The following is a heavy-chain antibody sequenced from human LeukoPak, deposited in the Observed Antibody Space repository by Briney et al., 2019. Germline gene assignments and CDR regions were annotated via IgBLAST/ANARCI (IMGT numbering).Heavy chain of an antibody. D-gene: IGHD5-24*01. J-gene: IGHJ4*02. CDR3: ARGGRDGYKLPNFDY. CDR1: GGSISSYY. V-gene: IGHV4-59*01. Sequence: SETLSLTCTVSGGSISSYYWSWIRQPPGKGLEWIGYIYYSGSTNYNPSLTSRVTISVDTSKNQFSLKLSSVTAADTAVYYCARGGRDGYKLPNFDYWGQGTLVTVSS. CDR2: IYYSGST.